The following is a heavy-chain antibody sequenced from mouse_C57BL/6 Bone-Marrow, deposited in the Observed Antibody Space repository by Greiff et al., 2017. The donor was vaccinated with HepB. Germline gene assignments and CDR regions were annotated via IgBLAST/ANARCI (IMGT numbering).Heavy chain of an antibody. CDR1: GFNIKNTY. J-gene: IGHJ2*01. D-gene: IGHD1-1*01. CDR2: IDPANGNT. V-gene: IGHV14-3*01. Sequence: EVQLQESVAELVRPGASVKLSCTASGFNIKNTYMHWVKQRPEQGLEWIGRIDPANGNTKYAPKFQGKATITADTSSNTAYLQLSSLTAEDTAIYYCALPFITTVVVPFDYWGQGTTLTVSS. CDR3: ALPFITTVVVPFDY.